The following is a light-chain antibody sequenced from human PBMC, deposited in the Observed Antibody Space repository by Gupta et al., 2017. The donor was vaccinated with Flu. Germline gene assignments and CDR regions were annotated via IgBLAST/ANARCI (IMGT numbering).Light chain of an antibody. Sequence: TPGQRVTVSCSGSVSNIENNFVYWYQHLPGAAPKLLIFNNEVRPSGVPDRFSGSKSGTSASLATSGLQSEEEADYYCATWDDSLSGWVFGGGTKLTVL. V-gene: IGLV1-47*02. CDR1: VSNIENNF. J-gene: IGLJ3*02. CDR3: ATWDDSLSGWV. CDR2: NNE.